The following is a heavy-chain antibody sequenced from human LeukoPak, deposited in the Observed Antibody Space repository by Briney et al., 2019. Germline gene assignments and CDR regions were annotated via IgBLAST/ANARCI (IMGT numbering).Heavy chain of an antibody. CDR1: GFTFSSYA. D-gene: IGHD4-23*01. CDR2: ISYDGSNK. V-gene: IGHV3-30*04. J-gene: IGHJ4*02. CDR3: AREGREGYGGNSDGYFDY. Sequence: GGSLRLSCAASGFTFSSYAMHWVRQAPGKGLEWVAVISYDGSNKYYADSVKSRFTISRDNSKNTLYLKMNSLRAEDTAVYYCAREGREGYGGNSDGYFDYWGQGTLVTVSS.